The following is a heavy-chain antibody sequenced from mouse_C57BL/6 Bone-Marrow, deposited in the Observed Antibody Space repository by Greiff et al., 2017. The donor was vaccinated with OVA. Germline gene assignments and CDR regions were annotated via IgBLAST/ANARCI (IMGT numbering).Heavy chain of an antibody. D-gene: IGHD2-1*01. CDR3: ARRGNYGGAMDY. CDR1: GFTFSSYG. Sequence: EVKLVESGGDLVKPGGSLKLSCAASGFTFSSYGMSWVRQTPDKRLEWVATISSGGSYTYYPDSVKGRFTISRDNAKNTLYLHMSSLKSEDTAMYYCARRGNYGGAMDYWGQGPSVTVSS. CDR2: ISSGGSYT. V-gene: IGHV5-6*02. J-gene: IGHJ4*01.